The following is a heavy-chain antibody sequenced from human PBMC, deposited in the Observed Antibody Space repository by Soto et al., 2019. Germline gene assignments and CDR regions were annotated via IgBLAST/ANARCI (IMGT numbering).Heavy chain of an antibody. CDR1: GGSISSGDYY. V-gene: IGHV4-30-4*01. CDR3: ARVFVSVTAILCWFDH. D-gene: IGHD2-21*02. CDR2: IYYSGST. J-gene: IGHJ5*02. Sequence: PSETLSLTCTVSGGSISSGDYYWSWIRQPPGKGLEWIGYIYYSGSTFYNPSLKSRVTISVDTSKNQFSLKLSSVTAADTAVYYCARVFVSVTAILCWFDHWGQGTLVTVSS.